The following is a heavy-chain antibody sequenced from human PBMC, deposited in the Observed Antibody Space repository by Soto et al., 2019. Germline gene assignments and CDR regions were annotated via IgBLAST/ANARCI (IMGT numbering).Heavy chain of an antibody. CDR2: IIPFFGTA. Sequence: QVQLVQSGAEVKKTGSSVKVSCKTSGGTFSTFGISWVRQAPGQGLEWMGGIIPFFGTAEYSQKFEDRITTTADESTNTVYMDLRSLTSEDTAIYYCARTAPMDAGDKYYYDFWGQVALVTVSS. D-gene: IGHD3-16*01. J-gene: IGHJ4*02. CDR1: GGTFSTFG. CDR3: ARTAPMDAGDKYYYDF. V-gene: IGHV1-69*01.